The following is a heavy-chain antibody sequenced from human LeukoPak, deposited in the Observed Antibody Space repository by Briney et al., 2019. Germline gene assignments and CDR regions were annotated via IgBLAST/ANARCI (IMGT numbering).Heavy chain of an antibody. CDR2: ISTSSRNI. J-gene: IGHJ6*04. D-gene: IGHD3-10*01. Sequence: GGSLRLSCAASGFSFSSYTMNWVRQAPGKGLEWGSSISTSSRNIFYADPVKGRFTISRDNAKNSLSLQMNTLRAEDTAVYYCARECGSGRFYGVDVWGKGTAVTVSS. V-gene: IGHV3-21*01. CDR3: ARECGSGRFYGVDV. CDR1: GFSFSSYT.